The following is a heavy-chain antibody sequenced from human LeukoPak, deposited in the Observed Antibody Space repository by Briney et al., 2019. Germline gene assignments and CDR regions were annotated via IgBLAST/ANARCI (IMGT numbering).Heavy chain of an antibody. CDR3: ARDRLSYYDAFDI. V-gene: IGHV3-23*01. D-gene: IGHD3-10*01. CDR1: GFTFSSYG. CDR2: FSGSGGST. J-gene: IGHJ3*02. Sequence: GGSLRLSCAASGFTFSSYGMSWVRQAPGKGLECISGFSGSGGSTYYADSVKGRFTISRDNSKNTLYLQMNSLRAEDTAVYYCARDRLSYYDAFDIWGQGTMVTVSS.